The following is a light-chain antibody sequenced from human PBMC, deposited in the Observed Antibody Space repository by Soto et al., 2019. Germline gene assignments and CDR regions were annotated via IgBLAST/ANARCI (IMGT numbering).Light chain of an antibody. J-gene: IGKJ5*01. V-gene: IGKV3-15*01. CDR1: QSVSSN. Sequence: INMSPSSDTLSVSPGEKATLSCRTSQSVSSNLAWYQQKPGQAPRLLIYGISTRATGIPARFSGSGSGTEFSLTISSLQSEDFAVYYCQQYSKWPITFGQGTRLEIK. CDR3: QQYSKWPIT. CDR2: GIS.